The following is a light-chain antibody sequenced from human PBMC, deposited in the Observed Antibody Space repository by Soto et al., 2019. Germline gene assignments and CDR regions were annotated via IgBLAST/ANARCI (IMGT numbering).Light chain of an antibody. CDR3: SSYTSSSIDYV. CDR1: SSDVGGYNY. CDR2: EVS. J-gene: IGLJ1*01. Sequence: QSALTQPASVSGSPGQSITISCTGTSSDVGGYNYVSWYQQNPGKAPKLMIYEVSNRPSGVSNRFSGSKSGNTASLTISGLQVEDEADYYCSSYTSSSIDYVFGTGTKLTVL. V-gene: IGLV2-14*01.